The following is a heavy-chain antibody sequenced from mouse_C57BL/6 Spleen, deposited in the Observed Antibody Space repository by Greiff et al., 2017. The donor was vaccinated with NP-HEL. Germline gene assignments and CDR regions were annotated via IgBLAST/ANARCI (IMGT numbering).Heavy chain of an antibody. CDR1: GYAFSSSW. V-gene: IGHV1-82*01. D-gene: IGHD3-2*02. CDR3: ARDSSGYAMDY. CDR2: IYPGDGDT. J-gene: IGHJ4*01. Sequence: SGPELVKPGASVKISCKASGYAFSSSWMNWVKQRPGKGLEWIGRIYPGDGDTNYNGKFKGKATLTADKSSSTAYMQLSSLTSEDSAVYFCARDSSGYAMDYWGQGTSVTVSS.